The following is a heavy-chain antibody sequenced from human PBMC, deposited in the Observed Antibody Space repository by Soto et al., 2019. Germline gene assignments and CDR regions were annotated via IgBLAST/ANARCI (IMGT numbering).Heavy chain of an antibody. V-gene: IGHV3-23*01. D-gene: IGHD6-19*01. Sequence: QSGGSLRLSCAASGFTFSSYAMSWVRQAPGKGLEWVSAISGSGGSTYYADSVKGRFAISRDNSKNTLYLQMNSLRAEDTAVYYCATQKVVAVAGTSHHAGYYYYGMDVWGQGTTVTVSS. CDR2: ISGSGGST. CDR3: ATQKVVAVAGTSHHAGYYYYGMDV. CDR1: GFTFSSYA. J-gene: IGHJ6*02.